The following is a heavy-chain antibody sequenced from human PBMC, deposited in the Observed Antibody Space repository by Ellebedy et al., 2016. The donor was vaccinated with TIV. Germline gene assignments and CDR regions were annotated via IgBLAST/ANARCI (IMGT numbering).Heavy chain of an antibody. V-gene: IGHV4-61*01. J-gene: IGHJ6*02. D-gene: IGHD4-17*01. CDR1: GGSVSSGSYY. Sequence: SETLSLTCTVSGGSVSSGSYYWNWIRQPPGRGLEWIGYIHYTGSTNYNPSLKSRVTISVDTSKNQFSLKLSSVTAADTAVYYCARDSITVTTKYYYYYGMDVWGQGTTVTVSS. CDR2: IHYTGST. CDR3: ARDSITVTTKYYYYYGMDV.